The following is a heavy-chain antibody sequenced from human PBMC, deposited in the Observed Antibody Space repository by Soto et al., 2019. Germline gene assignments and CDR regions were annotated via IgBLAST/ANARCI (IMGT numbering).Heavy chain of an antibody. D-gene: IGHD2-8*02. J-gene: IGHJ4*02. V-gene: IGHV3-23*01. CDR2: VSIGGST. Sequence: DVQLLESGGGLVQPEGSLRLSCAASGFTFSSYAMGWVRQGPGKGLEWVAVVSIGGSTHYADSVRGRFTISRDNSKNTLSLQMNSLTAEDTAVYFCAKRPGAGGHIDYWGQGALVTVSS. CDR1: GFTFSSYA. CDR3: AKRPGAGGHIDY.